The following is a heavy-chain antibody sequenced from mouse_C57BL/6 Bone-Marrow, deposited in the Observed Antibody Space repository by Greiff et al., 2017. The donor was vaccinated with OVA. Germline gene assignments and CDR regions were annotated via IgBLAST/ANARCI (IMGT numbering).Heavy chain of an antibody. V-gene: IGHV2-2*01. CDR2: IWSGGST. CDR1: GFSLTSYG. J-gene: IGHJ2*01. CDR3: AKHFGY. Sequence: VQLQESGPGLVQPSQSLSITCTVSGFSLTSYGVHWVRQSPGKGLEWLGVIWSGGSTDYNAAFISRLSISKDNSKSQVFLKMNSLQTDDTAMYYCAKHFGYWGQGTTLTVSS.